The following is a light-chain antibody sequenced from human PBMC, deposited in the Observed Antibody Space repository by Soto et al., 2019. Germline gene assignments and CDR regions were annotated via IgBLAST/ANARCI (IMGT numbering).Light chain of an antibody. V-gene: IGKV1-5*03. CDR1: QSINSW. CDR2: KAS. CDR3: QQYNNWYT. J-gene: IGKJ2*01. Sequence: DIQMTQSPSTLSASVGDRVTITCRASQSINSWLAWYQQKPGKAPKLLIYKASTLESGVPSRFSGSGSGTEFTLTISSLQPDDFATYYCQQYNNWYTFGQGTKLGIK.